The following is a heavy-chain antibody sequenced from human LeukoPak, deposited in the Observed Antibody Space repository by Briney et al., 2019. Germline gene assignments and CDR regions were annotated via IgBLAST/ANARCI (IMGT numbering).Heavy chain of an antibody. Sequence: PGGSLRLSCAASGFTFDDFAMRWVRQVPGKALEWVSGISWNSANIDYADSVRGRFTISRDNAKNSLYLQMNGLRAEDTALYYCAKEGYYDILAGYHTYSYYYMDVWGKGTTVTVSS. V-gene: IGHV3-9*01. D-gene: IGHD3-9*01. CDR1: GFTFDDFA. J-gene: IGHJ6*03. CDR2: ISWNSANI. CDR3: AKEGYYDILAGYHTYSYYYMDV.